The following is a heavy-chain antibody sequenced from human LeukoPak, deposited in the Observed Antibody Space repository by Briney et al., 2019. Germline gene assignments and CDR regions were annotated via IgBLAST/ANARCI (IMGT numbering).Heavy chain of an antibody. J-gene: IGHJ4*02. CDR1: GFTFSGHW. D-gene: IGHD4-17*01. Sequence: GGSLRLSCAAAGFTFSGHWMSWVRQAPGKGLVWVSCIFRDGSDPTYVDSVKGRFTISRDNAKNKVYLQMNSLRAEEKAVYYCTRSREYGALFDYWGRETLVSVFS. CDR3: TRSREYGALFDY. CDR2: IFRDGSDP. V-gene: IGHV3-74*01.